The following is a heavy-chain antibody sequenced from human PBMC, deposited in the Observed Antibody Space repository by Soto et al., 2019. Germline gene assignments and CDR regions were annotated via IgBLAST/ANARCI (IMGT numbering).Heavy chain of an antibody. CDR1: GFTFSSYA. V-gene: IGHV3-23*01. CDR3: AKDQNIQLWPRYYYYGMDV. CDR2: ISGSGGST. D-gene: IGHD5-18*01. J-gene: IGHJ6*02. Sequence: EVQLLESGGGLVQPGGSLRLSCAASGFTFSSYAMSWVRQAPGKGLEWVSAISGSGGSTYYADSVKGRFTISRDNSKNTLYLQMNSLRAEDTAVYYCAKDQNIQLWPRYYYYGMDVCGQGTTVTVSS.